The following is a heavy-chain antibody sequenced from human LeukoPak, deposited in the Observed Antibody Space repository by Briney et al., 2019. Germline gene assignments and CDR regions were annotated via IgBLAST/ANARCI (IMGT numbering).Heavy chain of an antibody. CDR2: IKSDGSST. Sequence: GGSLRLSCAASGLTFSSFSFNWVRQAPGKGLEWVSRIKSDGSSTTYADSVKGRFTISRDNAKNTLYLEMNSLRAEDTAVYYCARTFAAAHIDYWGQGTLVTVSS. D-gene: IGHD2-15*01. CDR1: GLTFSSFS. CDR3: ARTFAAAHIDY. V-gene: IGHV3-74*01. J-gene: IGHJ4*02.